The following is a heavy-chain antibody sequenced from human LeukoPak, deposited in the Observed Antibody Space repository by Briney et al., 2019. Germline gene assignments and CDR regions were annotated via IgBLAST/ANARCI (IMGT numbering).Heavy chain of an antibody. Sequence: GGSLRLSCAASGFTFSSYAMSWVRQAPGKGLEWVSAISGSGGSTYYADSVKGRFTISRDNSKNTLYLQMNSLRAEDTAVYYCARPWQFFCDGNEAFDISGERKMVTVSS. CDR2: ISGSGGST. D-gene: IGHD1-26*01. V-gene: IGHV3-23*01. J-gene: IGHJ3*02. CDR1: GFTFSSYA. CDR3: ARPWQFFCDGNEAFDI.